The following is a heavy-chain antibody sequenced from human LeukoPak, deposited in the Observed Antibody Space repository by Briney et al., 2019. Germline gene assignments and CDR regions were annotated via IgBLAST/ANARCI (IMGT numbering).Heavy chain of an antibody. CDR2: ISYDGSNK. D-gene: IGHD5-24*01. CDR3: ARDRMAAY. CDR1: GFTFSSYA. J-gene: IGHJ4*02. Sequence: GRSLRLSCAASGFTFSSYAMHWVRQAPGKGLEWGAVISYDGSNKYYADSVKGRFTISRDNSKNTLYLQMNSLRAEDTAVYYCARDRMAAYWGQGTLVTVSS. V-gene: IGHV3-30*04.